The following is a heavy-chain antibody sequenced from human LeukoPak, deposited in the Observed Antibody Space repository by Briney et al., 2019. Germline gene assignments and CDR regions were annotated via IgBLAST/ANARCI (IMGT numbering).Heavy chain of an antibody. CDR3: ARETAAVPAGWFDP. CDR2: INPNSGGT. D-gene: IGHD2-2*01. Sequence: ASVKVSCKASGYTFTGYYMHWVRQAPGQGLEWMGWINPNSGGTNYAQKFQGRVTMTRDTSISTAYMELSRLRSDDTAVYYCARETAAVPAGWFDPWGQGTLVTVSS. CDR1: GYTFTGYY. V-gene: IGHV1-2*02. J-gene: IGHJ5*02.